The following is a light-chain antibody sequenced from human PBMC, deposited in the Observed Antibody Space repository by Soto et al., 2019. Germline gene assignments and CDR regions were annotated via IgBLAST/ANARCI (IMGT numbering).Light chain of an antibody. V-gene: IGKV3D-7*01. Sequence: EIAVTQSPASLSLSPGESVTLSCRTSQTISGNYLSWYQRRPGQAPRLLIFGASIRATDIPARFSGSGSGRDFTLAITSLEPEDFAVYYCHPNYDLPWTFGQGTKLEMK. CDR3: HPNYDLPWT. J-gene: IGKJ2*02. CDR1: QTISGNY. CDR2: GAS.